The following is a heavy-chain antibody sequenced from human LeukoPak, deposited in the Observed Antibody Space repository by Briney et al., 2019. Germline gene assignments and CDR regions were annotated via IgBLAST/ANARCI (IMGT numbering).Heavy chain of an antibody. CDR3: ATGPPRYYYDSSGYGEAFDY. J-gene: IGHJ4*02. D-gene: IGHD3-22*01. V-gene: IGHV1-24*01. Sequence: VASVKVSCKVSGYTLTELSMHWVRQAPGKGREGMGGFDPEDGETIYAQKFQGRVTMTEDTSTDTAYMELSSLRSEDTAVYYCATGPPRYYYDSSGYGEAFDYWGQGTLVTVSS. CDR2: FDPEDGET. CDR1: GYTLTELS.